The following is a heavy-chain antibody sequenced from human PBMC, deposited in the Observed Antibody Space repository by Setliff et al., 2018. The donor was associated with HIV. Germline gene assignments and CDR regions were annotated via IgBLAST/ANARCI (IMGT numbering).Heavy chain of an antibody. CDR1: KFIFSSYS. V-gene: IGHV3-7*01. J-gene: IGHJ4*02. D-gene: IGHD6-13*01. Sequence: GGSLRLSCVASKFIFSSYSMSWVRQAPGKGLEWVANIKQDGSEKYYVDSVKGRFTISRDNAKNSLYLQMNSLRAEDTAVYYCARPIAAAGLFDSWGQGTLVTVS. CDR3: ARPIAAAGLFDS. CDR2: IKQDGSEK.